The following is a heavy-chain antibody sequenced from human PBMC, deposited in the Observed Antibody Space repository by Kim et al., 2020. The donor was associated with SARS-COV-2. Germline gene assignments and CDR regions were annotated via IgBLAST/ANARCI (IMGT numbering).Heavy chain of an antibody. CDR2: IDHTGAI. CDR1: VGSFSGYH. J-gene: IGHJ6*02. Sequence: SETLSLTCAVYVGSFSGYHWNWIRQPPGRGLEWIGEIDHTGAINYNPSLKGRAAISADRSKNQISLHLTSVTAADTAVYFCARGWVGVVPSPILGLGPHFDYYAMDVWGQGTTVTVSS. V-gene: IGHV4-34*01. CDR3: ARGWVGVVPSPILGLGPHFDYYAMDV. D-gene: IGHD2-2*01.